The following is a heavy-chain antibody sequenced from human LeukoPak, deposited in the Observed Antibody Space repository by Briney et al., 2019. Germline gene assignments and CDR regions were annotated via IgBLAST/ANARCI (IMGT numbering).Heavy chain of an antibody. Sequence: SGGSLRLSCAASGFTFSSYWMHWVRQAPGKGLVWVLRISSDGSSTSFADSVKGRFTISTDNAKNTLYLQMNSLRAEDTAVYYCARGGVRGSIDYWGQGTLVTVSS. CDR3: ARGGVRGSIDY. CDR2: ISSDGSST. D-gene: IGHD3-10*01. J-gene: IGHJ4*02. CDR1: GFTFSSYW. V-gene: IGHV3-74*01.